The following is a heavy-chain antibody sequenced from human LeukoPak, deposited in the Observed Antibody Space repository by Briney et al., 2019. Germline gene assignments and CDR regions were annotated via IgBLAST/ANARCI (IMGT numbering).Heavy chain of an antibody. CDR1: GYTFTSYD. D-gene: IGHD2-15*01. V-gene: IGHV1-8*01. CDR2: MNPNSGNT. CDR3: ARKGLLGSGKPWFHP. J-gene: IGHJ5*02. Sequence: AASVKVSCKASGYTFTSYDINWVRQASGQGLEWMGWMNPNSGNTASAQKFQGRVTMTTNTSISTAYMELTGLRSEDTAMYFCARKGLLGSGKPWFHPWGQGTLATVSS.